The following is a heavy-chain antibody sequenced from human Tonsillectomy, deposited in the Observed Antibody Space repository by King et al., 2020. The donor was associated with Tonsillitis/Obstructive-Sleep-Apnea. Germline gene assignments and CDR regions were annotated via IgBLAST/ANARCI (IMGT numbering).Heavy chain of an antibody. V-gene: IGHV4-61*01. CDR3: ARDITGYCSSTSCYPWFDP. CDR2: IYYSGST. Sequence: VQLQESGQGLVKPSETLSLTCTVSGGSVSSGSYYWSWIRQPPGKGLEWIGYIYYSGSTNYNPSLKSRVTISVDTSKNQFSLKLSSVTAADTAVYYCARDITGYCSSTSCYPWFDPWGQGTLVTVSS. J-gene: IGHJ5*02. CDR1: GGSVSSGSYY. D-gene: IGHD2-2*03.